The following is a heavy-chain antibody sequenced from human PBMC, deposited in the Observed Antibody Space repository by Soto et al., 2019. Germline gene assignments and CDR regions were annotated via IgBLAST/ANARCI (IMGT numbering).Heavy chain of an antibody. Sequence: QLQLQESGPGLVKPSETLSLTCTVSGGSISSSSYYWGWIRQPPGKGLEWIGSIYYSGSTYYNPSLKSRVTIPADTSKNQFSLKLSSVTAADTAVYYCATTSITGTVAGFDYWGQGTLVTVSS. CDR3: ATTSITGTVAGFDY. CDR2: IYYSGST. V-gene: IGHV4-39*01. CDR1: GGSISSSSYY. D-gene: IGHD1-20*01. J-gene: IGHJ4*02.